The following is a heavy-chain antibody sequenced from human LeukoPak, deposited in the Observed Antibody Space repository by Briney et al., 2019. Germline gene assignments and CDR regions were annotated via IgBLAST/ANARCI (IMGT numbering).Heavy chain of an antibody. CDR2: ISDIGGGT. CDR3: AKAFSPFGGVTVPLLGAFDI. Sequence: GGSLRLSCAASGFTFNSYGMSWVRQAPGKGLEWVSAISDIGGGTYYADSVKGRFTISRDNSKNTLYLQMNSLRAEDTAVYYCAKAFSPFGGVTVPLLGAFDIWGQGTMVTVSS. CDR1: GFTFNSYG. V-gene: IGHV3-23*01. J-gene: IGHJ3*02. D-gene: IGHD3-16*02.